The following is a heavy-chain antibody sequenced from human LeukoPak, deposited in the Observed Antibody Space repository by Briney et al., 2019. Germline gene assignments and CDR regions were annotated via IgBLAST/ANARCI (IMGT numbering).Heavy chain of an antibody. CDR3: ARSAVGTSCCTAVDY. CDR1: GFTFSTYA. V-gene: IGHV3-23*01. D-gene: IGHD1-26*01. J-gene: IGHJ4*02. Sequence: GGSLRLSCAASGFTFSTYAVTWVRQAPGKGLEWVSGISTSGDRTYYADSVKGRFTISRDNSKNTLYLQMNSLRAEDTAEYYCARSAVGTSCCTAVDYWGQGTLVTVSS. CDR2: ISTSGDRT.